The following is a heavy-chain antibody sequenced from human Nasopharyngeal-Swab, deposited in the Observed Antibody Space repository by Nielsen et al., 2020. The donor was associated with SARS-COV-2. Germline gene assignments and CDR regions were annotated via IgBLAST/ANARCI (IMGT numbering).Heavy chain of an antibody. V-gene: IGHV1-69*10. Sequence: SVKVSYKASGGSFSSYSISWVRQPAGQGREGMGGIIPILGIANYAQKFQGRVTITADKSTSTAYMELSSLRSEDTAVYYCSSRRPVGANHHAFDIWGQGKMVTVSS. J-gene: IGHJ3*02. CDR2: IIPILGIA. CDR1: GGSFSSYS. CDR3: SSRRPVGANHHAFDI. D-gene: IGHD1-26*01.